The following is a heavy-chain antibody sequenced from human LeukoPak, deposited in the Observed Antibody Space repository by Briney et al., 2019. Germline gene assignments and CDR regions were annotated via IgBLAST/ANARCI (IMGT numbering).Heavy chain of an antibody. CDR1: GFTFSSYA. CDR2: ISSNGGST. J-gene: IGHJ2*01. Sequence: PGGSLRLSCAASGFTFSSYAMHWVRQAPGKGLEYVSAISSNGGSTYYANSVKGRFTISRDNSKNTLYLQMGSLRAEDMAVYYCAGVVTFGFFDLWGRGTLVTVSS. V-gene: IGHV3-64*01. CDR3: AGVVTFGFFDL.